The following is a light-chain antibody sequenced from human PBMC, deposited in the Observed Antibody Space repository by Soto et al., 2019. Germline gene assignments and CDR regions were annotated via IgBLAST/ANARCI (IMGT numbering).Light chain of an antibody. Sequence: DIQMTLSPSTLSASVVDRVTITCRASQSISSWLAWYQQKPGKAPKLLIYDASNLESGVPSRFSGSGSGTEFTLTISSLQSDDFATYYCQQYSSYPTFGQGTKVDIK. CDR2: DAS. CDR1: QSISSW. J-gene: IGKJ1*01. CDR3: QQYSSYPT. V-gene: IGKV1-5*01.